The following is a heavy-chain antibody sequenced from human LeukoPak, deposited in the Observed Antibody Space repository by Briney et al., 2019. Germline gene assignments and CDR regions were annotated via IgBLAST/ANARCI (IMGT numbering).Heavy chain of an antibody. J-gene: IGHJ5*01. CDR1: GFTFDDYA. CDR3: AKDKSYRRGSYDSSGFDP. V-gene: IGHV3-9*03. CDR2: ISWNSGSI. D-gene: IGHD1-26*01. Sequence: GGSLRLSCAASGFTFDDYAMHWVRQAPGKGLEWVSGISWNSGSIGYADSVKGRFTISRDNAKNSLYLQMNSLRAEDMALYYCAKDKSYRRGSYDSSGFDPWGQGTLVTVSS.